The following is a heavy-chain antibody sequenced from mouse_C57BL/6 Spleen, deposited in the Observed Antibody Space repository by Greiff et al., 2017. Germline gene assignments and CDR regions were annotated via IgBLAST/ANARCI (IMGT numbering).Heavy chain of an antibody. V-gene: IGHV1-52*01. D-gene: IGHD3-1*01. CDR2: IDPSDSET. Sequence: QVQLQQPVAELVRPGSSVKLSCKASGFTFTNSCMHWVKQRPIQGLEWIGNIDPSDSETHYNQKFKGKATLTVDKSSSTAYMQLSSLTSEDTAVYYCARRGKGYRNAMDYWGQGTSVTVSS. J-gene: IGHJ4*01. CDR1: GFTFTNSC. CDR3: ARRGKGYRNAMDY.